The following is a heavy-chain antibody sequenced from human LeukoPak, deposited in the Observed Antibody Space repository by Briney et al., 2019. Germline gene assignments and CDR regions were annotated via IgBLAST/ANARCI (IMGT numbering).Heavy chain of an antibody. CDR3: ARDLLGHTSGWGYFHH. D-gene: IGHD6-19*01. J-gene: IGHJ1*01. CDR1: GFTFSSYE. Sequence: GGSLRLSCAASGFTFSSYEMNWVRQTPGKGLEWVSFIFSDGDTRYADSVKGRFTISRDNSKNTLYLQMDSLRAEDTAVYYCARDLLGHTSGWGYFHHWGQGTLVTVSS. CDR2: IFSDGDT. V-gene: IGHV3-66*01.